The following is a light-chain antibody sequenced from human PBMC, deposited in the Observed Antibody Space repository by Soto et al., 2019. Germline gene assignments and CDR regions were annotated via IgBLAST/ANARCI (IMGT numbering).Light chain of an antibody. Sequence: EIVMTQSPDNLSVSPGERATLSCRASQSVSSSYLAWYQQKPGQAPRLLIYDASTRATDIPARFSGSGSGTEFTLTISSLQSEDFAVYYCQQSNNWPWTFGQGTKVDIK. CDR3: QQSNNWPWT. CDR1: QSVSSSY. V-gene: IGKV3-15*01. CDR2: DAS. J-gene: IGKJ1*01.